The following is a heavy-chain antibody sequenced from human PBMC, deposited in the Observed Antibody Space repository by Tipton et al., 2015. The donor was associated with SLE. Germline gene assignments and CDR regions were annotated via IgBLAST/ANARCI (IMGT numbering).Heavy chain of an antibody. CDR1: GYSFTSYW. CDR3: ASASSGLSGAFDI. V-gene: IGHV5-10-1*01. Sequence: QSGAEVKKPGEYLRISCKGSGYSFTSYWISWVRQMPGKGLEWMGRIDPSDSYTNYSPSIQGHVNISADKSISTAYLQWSSLKASDTAMYYCASASSGLSGAFDIWAQATMFTVFS. CDR2: IDPSDSYT. D-gene: IGHD3-22*01. J-gene: IGHJ3*02.